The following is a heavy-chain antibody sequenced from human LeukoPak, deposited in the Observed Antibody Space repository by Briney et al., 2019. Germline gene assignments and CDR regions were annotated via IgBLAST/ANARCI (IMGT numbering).Heavy chain of an antibody. CDR3: ARGPGYGSGRIFDY. V-gene: IGHV4-4*07. J-gene: IGHJ4*02. D-gene: IGHD3-10*01. Sequence: SETLSLTCTVSGGSISSYYWSWIRQPAGKGLEWIGRIYTCGSTNYNPSLKSRVTMSVDTSKNQFSLKLSSVTAADTAVYYCARGPGYGSGRIFDYWGQGTLVTVSS. CDR2: IYTCGST. CDR1: GGSISSYY.